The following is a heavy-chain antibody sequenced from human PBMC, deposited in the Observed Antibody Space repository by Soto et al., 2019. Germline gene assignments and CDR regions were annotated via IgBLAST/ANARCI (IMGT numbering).Heavy chain of an antibody. CDR1: GFTFNPYV. CDR3: AKGRNFGGSGGCANF. J-gene: IGHJ4*02. D-gene: IGHD2-15*01. CDR2: ISGSGWQT. V-gene: IGHV3-23*01. Sequence: EARILESGGGFLQPGGSQRLSCVASGFTFNPYVMIWVRQTPEKGLEWVSAISGSGWQTYYAQSVQGRFTISRDNSKGTVYLHMNSLTAEDSGIYYCAKGRNFGGSGGCANFWGRGALVTVS.